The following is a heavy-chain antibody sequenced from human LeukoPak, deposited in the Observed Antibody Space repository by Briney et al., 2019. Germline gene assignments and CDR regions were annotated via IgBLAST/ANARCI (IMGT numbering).Heavy chain of an antibody. CDR2: IASDGRDK. D-gene: IGHD5-24*01. CDR1: GFTFTSHA. V-gene: IGHV3-30*14. J-gene: IGHJ4*02. Sequence: PGGSLRLSCAASGFTFTSHAMHWVRQAPGKGLEWATVIASDGRDKHYADSVKGRFTISRDNSKSTLYLQMNSLRAEDTAVYYCARRDGYNYYFDYWGQGTLVTVSS. CDR3: ARRDGYNYYFDY.